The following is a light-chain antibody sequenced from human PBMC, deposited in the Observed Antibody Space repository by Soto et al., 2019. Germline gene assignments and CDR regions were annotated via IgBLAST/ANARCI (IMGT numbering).Light chain of an antibody. CDR3: ETWASYTQV. V-gene: IGLV4-60*03. CDR1: SGHSSYI. J-gene: IGLJ2*01. Sequence: QPVLTQSSSASASLGSSVKLTCTLSSGHSSYIIAWHQQQPGKAPRYLMHLESSGSYNKGSGVPDRFSGSSSGADRYLTISSLQSEDEADYYCETWASYTQVFGGGTKLTVL. CDR2: LESSGSY.